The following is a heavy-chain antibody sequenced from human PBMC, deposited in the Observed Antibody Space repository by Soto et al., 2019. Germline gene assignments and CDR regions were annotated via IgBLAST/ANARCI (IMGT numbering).Heavy chain of an antibody. CDR1: GFTFSSYG. CDR2: IWYDGSNK. V-gene: IGHV3-33*01. D-gene: IGHD3-22*01. CDR3: ARAYDSSGYPRYYFDY. J-gene: IGHJ4*02. Sequence: QVQLVESGGGVVQPGRSLRLSCAASGFTFSSYGMHWVRQAPGKGLEWVAVIWYDGSNKYYADSVKGRFTISRDNSKNTGYLQMNQLRAEDTAVYYCARAYDSSGYPRYYFDYWGQGTLVTVSS.